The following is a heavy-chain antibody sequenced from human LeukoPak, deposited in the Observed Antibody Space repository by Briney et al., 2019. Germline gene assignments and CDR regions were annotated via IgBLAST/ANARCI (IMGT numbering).Heavy chain of an antibody. CDR3: ARVVTSSGLNWFDP. CDR1: GHSFTNYD. Sequence: ASVKVSCKASGHSFTNYDIIWVRQAPGQTLEWMGWISPYNGNTNYAQKFQGRVTMTTDTSTNTVYMELRSLRSDDRAVYFCARVVTSSGLNWFDPWGQGTLVTVSS. CDR2: ISPYNGNT. V-gene: IGHV1-18*01. J-gene: IGHJ5*02. D-gene: IGHD3-22*01.